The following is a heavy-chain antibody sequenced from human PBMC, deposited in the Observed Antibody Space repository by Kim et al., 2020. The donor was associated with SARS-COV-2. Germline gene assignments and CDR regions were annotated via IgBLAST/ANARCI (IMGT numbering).Heavy chain of an antibody. CDR1: GFTFSSYA. Sequence: GGSLRLSCAASGFTFSSYAMHWVRQAPGKGLEWVAVISYDGSNKYYADSVKGRFTISRDNSKNTLYLQMNSLRAEDTAVYYCARDQGDIVVVPARDAFDIWGQGTMVTVSS. J-gene: IGHJ3*02. CDR2: ISYDGSNK. D-gene: IGHD2-2*01. CDR3: ARDQGDIVVVPARDAFDI. V-gene: IGHV3-30*04.